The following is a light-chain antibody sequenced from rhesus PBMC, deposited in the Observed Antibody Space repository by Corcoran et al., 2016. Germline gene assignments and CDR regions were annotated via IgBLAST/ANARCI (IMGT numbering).Light chain of an antibody. J-gene: IGLJ1*01. CDR3: AAWDNSLRGYT. Sequence: QSVLTQPPSASEAARKSVTISCFGSSSNIGSNSVSWYQQLPGSAPRLLIYYNDRRASGVSDRFSGSKSGTSASLAISGLRTEDEADYYCAAWDNSLRGYTFGPGTRLTVL. CDR1: SSNIGSNS. CDR2: YND. V-gene: IGLV1-60*01.